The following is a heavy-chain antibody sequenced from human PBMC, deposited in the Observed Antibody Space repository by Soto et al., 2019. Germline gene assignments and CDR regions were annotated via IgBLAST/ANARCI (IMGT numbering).Heavy chain of an antibody. Sequence: GGSLRLSCAASGFTFSSYAMHWVRQAPGKGLEWVAVISYDGSDKYYGDSVKGRFTISRDSSKNTFYLQMNSLTAEDTALYYCARGGGYDFWSGFFHWGQGTLVTVSS. D-gene: IGHD3-3*01. V-gene: IGHV3-30-3*01. CDR3: ARGGGYDFWSGFFH. J-gene: IGHJ4*02. CDR2: ISYDGSDK. CDR1: GFTFSSYA.